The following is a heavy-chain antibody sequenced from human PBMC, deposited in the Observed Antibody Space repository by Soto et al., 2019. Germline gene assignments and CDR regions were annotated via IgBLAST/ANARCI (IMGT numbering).Heavy chain of an antibody. J-gene: IGHJ3*02. V-gene: IGHV1-69*02. D-gene: IGHD3-22*01. CDR3: ASSYYDSSGYDAFDI. CDR2: IIPILGIA. CDR1: GGTFSSYT. Sequence: SVKVSCKASGGTFSSYTISWVRQAPGQGLEWMGRIIPILGIANYAQKFQGRVTITADKSTSTAYMELSSLRSEDTAVYYCASSYYDSSGYDAFDIWGQGTMVTVSS.